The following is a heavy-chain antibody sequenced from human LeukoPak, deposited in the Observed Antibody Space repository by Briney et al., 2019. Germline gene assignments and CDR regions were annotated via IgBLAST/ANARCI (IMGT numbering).Heavy chain of an antibody. Sequence: GGSLRLSCAASGFTFSNAWMNWVRQAPGKGLEWVSSIRSSGNYIFYADSVRGRFTISRDNAKNSLDLQMSSLRAEDTAVYYCARDKAGKFLYNYYGMDVWGQGTTVTVSS. CDR2: IRSSGNYI. D-gene: IGHD6-13*01. V-gene: IGHV3-21*01. J-gene: IGHJ6*02. CDR1: GFTFSNAW. CDR3: ARDKAGKFLYNYYGMDV.